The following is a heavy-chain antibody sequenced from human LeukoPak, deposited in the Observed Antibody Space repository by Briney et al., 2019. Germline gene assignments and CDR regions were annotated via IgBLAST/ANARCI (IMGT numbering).Heavy chain of an antibody. CDR2: IDADNGDT. CDR1: GYTFNAYS. J-gene: IGHJ4*02. CDR3: ARGSTSDWPLDH. D-gene: IGHD6-19*01. V-gene: IGHV1-3*01. Sequence: ASVKVSCTASGYTFNAYSIHWVRQALGQRFEWMGWIDADNGDTSCSQNLQGRITITRDTSARTVYMELTSLRSADTAAYYCARGSTSDWPLDHWGQGTLLTISP.